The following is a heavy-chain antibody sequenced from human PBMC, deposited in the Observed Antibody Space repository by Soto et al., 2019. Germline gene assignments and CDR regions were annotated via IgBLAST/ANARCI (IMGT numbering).Heavy chain of an antibody. CDR2: ISGSGGST. J-gene: IGHJ4*02. Sequence: EVQLLESGGGLVQPGGSLRLSCAASGFTFSSYAMSWVHQAPGKGLEWVSAISGSGGSTYYADSGKGRFTISRDNSKNTVYLQMNSLRAEDTAVYYFAKEWGYGSGSSYAYWGQGTLGTVS. D-gene: IGHD3-10*01. V-gene: IGHV3-23*01. CDR1: GFTFSSYA. CDR3: AKEWGYGSGSSYAY.